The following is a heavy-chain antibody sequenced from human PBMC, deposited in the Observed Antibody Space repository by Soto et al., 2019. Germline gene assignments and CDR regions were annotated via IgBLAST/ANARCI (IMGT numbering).Heavy chain of an antibody. Sequence: QVQLQESGPGLVKPSETLSLTCTVSGGSISNYYWSWIRQPPGKRLEWIGYIYYSGSTNHNTSLKSRVTISVDTSKNQFSLKLSSVTAADTAVYYCARHGNYYYYMDVWGKGTTVTVSS. CDR3: ARHGNYYYYMDV. D-gene: IGHD2-15*01. CDR1: GGSISNYY. J-gene: IGHJ6*03. V-gene: IGHV4-59*08. CDR2: IYYSGST.